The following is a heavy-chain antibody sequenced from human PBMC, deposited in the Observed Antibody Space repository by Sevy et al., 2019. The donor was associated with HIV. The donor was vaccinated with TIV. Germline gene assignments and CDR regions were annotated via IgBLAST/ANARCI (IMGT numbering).Heavy chain of an antibody. CDR3: ARGLSYSYAKRGDWVNWYLDV. CDR2: MNPNSGNT. V-gene: IGHV1-8*01. D-gene: IGHD2-21*01. J-gene: IGHJ2*01. Sequence: ASVKVSCKASGYTFDSHDINWIRQAPGQGLEGMGWMNPNSGNTGYAQRFQGRVTMTRTTSTSTAYMELSGLRSEDTALYYCARGLSYSYAKRGDWVNWYLDVWGRGTLVTVSS. CDR1: GYTFDSHD.